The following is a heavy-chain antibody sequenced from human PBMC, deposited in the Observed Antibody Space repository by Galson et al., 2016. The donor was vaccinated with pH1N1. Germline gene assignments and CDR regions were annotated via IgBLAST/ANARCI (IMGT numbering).Heavy chain of an antibody. J-gene: IGHJ4*02. Sequence: CAASGFTLGGYWMTWVRQAPGKGLEWVANIKRDGSVKNYVDSVKGRFAISRDNAKNSLYLEMNNLRAEDTAVYYCARDSSPNDYRGFLDALDCWGQGTLVTVSS. CDR3: ARDSSPNDYRGFLDALDC. CDR1: GFTLGGYW. CDR2: IKRDGSVK. V-gene: IGHV3-7*01. D-gene: IGHD4-23*01.